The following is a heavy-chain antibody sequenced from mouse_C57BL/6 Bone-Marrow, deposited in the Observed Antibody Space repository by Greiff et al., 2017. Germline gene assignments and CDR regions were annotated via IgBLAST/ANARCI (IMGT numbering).Heavy chain of an antibody. CDR2: ISYDGSN. CDR3: ARSITTVGYFDY. J-gene: IGHJ2*01. D-gene: IGHD1-1*01. Sequence: EVQLVESGPGLVKPSQSLSLTCSVTGYSITSGYYWNWIRQFPRNKLEWMGYISYDGSNNYNPSLKNRISITRDTSKNQFFLKLNSVTTEDTATYYCARSITTVGYFDYWGQGTTLTVSS. V-gene: IGHV3-6*01. CDR1: GYSITSGYY.